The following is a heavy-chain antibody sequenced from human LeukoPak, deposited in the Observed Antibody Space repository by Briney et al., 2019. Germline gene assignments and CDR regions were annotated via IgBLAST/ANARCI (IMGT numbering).Heavy chain of an antibody. D-gene: IGHD1-1*01. Sequence: GGSLRLSCAASGFTFSSYGMHWVRQAPGKGLEWVAVISYDGNNKYYADSVKGRFTISRDNSKNTLYLQMNSLRAEDTAVYYCAKVVGTTHPEFDYWGQGTLVTVSS. CDR1: GFTFSSYG. V-gene: IGHV3-30*18. J-gene: IGHJ4*02. CDR2: ISYDGNNK. CDR3: AKVVGTTHPEFDY.